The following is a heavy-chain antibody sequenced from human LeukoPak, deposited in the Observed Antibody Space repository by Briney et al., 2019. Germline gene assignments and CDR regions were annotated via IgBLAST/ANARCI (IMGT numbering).Heavy chain of an antibody. CDR3: ASHLRSIAVAEN. CDR2: MYSGGST. D-gene: IGHD6-19*01. CDR1: GFTVSSNY. J-gene: IGHJ4*02. V-gene: IGHV3-66*04. Sequence: PGGSLRLSCAASGFTVSSNYMNWVRQAPGKGLEWVSVMYSGGSTFYGDSVKGRFTISRDNSKNTLYLQMNSLRAEDTAVYYCASHLRSIAVAENWGQGTLVTVSS.